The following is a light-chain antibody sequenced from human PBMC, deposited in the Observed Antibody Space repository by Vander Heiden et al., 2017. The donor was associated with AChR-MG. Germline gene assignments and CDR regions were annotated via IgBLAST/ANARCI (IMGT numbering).Light chain of an antibody. V-gene: IGKV1-17*03. CDR1: QGISTY. CDR2: AAS. J-gene: IGKJ4*01. Sequence: DIQMTQSPSSLSASVGDRVTITCRASQGISTYLAWFQQKPGKVPKRLIYAASTLQSGVPPRFSGSGSATQFTLTISSLQPEDFATYYCLQDNTYPLTFGGGTKVEVK. CDR3: LQDNTYPLT.